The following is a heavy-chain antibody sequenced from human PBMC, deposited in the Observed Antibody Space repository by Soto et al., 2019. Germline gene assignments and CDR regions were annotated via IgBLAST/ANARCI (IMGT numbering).Heavy chain of an antibody. CDR3: AKESGYSYAIDY. CDR2: ISGSGGST. CDR1: GITFGDYA. J-gene: IGHJ4*02. V-gene: IGHV3-23*01. D-gene: IGHD5-18*01. Sequence: GGSLRLSCTASGITFGDYALSWFRQAPGKGLEWVSAISGSGGSTYYADSVKGRFTISRDNSKNTLYPQMNSLRAEDTAVYYCAKESGYSYAIDYWGQGTLVTVSS.